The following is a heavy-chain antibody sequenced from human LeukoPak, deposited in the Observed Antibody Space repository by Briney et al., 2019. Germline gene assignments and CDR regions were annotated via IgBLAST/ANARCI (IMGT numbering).Heavy chain of an antibody. CDR2: IKQDGSEK. V-gene: IGHV3-7*01. Sequence: PGGSLRLSCAASGFTFSSYWMSWVRQAPGKGLEWVANIKQDGSEKYYVDSVKGRFTISRDNAKNSLYLQMNSLRAEDTAVYYCAREGLLTMIVVVGRRGAFDIWGQGTMVTVSS. D-gene: IGHD3-22*01. J-gene: IGHJ3*02. CDR1: GFTFSSYW. CDR3: AREGLLTMIVVVGRRGAFDI.